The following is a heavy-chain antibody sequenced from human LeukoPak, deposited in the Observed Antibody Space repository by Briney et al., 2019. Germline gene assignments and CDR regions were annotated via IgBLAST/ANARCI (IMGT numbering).Heavy chain of an antibody. CDR2: ISSSGSTI. D-gene: IGHD3-22*01. Sequence: GGFLRLSCAASGFTFSDYYMSWIRQAPGKGLEWVSYISSSGSTIYYADSVKGRFTISRDNAKNSLYLQMNSLRAEDMAVYYCARGDYYDSSGYYSGSAFDIWGQGTMVTVSS. CDR1: GFTFSDYY. CDR3: ARGDYYDSSGYYSGSAFDI. J-gene: IGHJ3*02. V-gene: IGHV3-11*01.